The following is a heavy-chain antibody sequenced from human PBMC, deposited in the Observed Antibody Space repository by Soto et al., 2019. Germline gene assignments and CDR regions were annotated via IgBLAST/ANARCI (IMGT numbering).Heavy chain of an antibody. CDR1: GFTFNIYE. D-gene: IGHD2-2*01. V-gene: IGHV3-48*03. CDR2: ISNSGDTK. CDR3: ARDGGGEAMRY. Sequence: EVQLVESGGTLVRPGGSLKLSCVASGFTFNIYEMNWIRQAPGKGLEWISYISNSGDTKNYADSVKGRFTISRDNAKNSLFLQMDSLSAEDTAIYFCARDGGGEAMRYWGQGTPVTVSS. J-gene: IGHJ4*02.